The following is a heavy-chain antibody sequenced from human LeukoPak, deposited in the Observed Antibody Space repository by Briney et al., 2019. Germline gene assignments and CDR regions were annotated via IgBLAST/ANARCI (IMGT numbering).Heavy chain of an antibody. CDR2: IHPGDSDT. CDR1: GYRFTNHW. Sequence: GESLKISCQGSGYRFTNHWIAWVRQIPGKGLEWMGIIHPGDSDTRYSPSFQGQVTISADKSINTAYLQWSSLKAPDTAMYYCARAERVNSFGRDAFDMWGQGTMVTVSA. V-gene: IGHV5-51*01. J-gene: IGHJ3*02. D-gene: IGHD5-18*01. CDR3: ARAERVNSFGRDAFDM.